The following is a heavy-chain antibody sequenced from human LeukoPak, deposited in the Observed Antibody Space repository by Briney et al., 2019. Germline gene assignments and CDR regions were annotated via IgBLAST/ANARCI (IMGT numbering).Heavy chain of an antibody. D-gene: IGHD6-13*01. Sequence: SETLSLTCAVYGGSFSGYYWSWIRQPPGKGLEWIGEINHSGSTNYNPSLKSRVTISVDTSKNQFSLKLSSVTAADTAVYYCARLSSSWYWGDWFDPWGQGTLVTVSS. CDR2: INHSGST. CDR1: GGSFSGYY. V-gene: IGHV4-34*01. J-gene: IGHJ5*02. CDR3: ARLSSSWYWGDWFDP.